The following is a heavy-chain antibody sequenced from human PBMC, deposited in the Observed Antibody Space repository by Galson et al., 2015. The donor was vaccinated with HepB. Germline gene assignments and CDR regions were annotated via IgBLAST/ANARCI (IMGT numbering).Heavy chain of an antibody. CDR2: IYFSGST. D-gene: IGHD3-16*01. CDR1: GGIISRRSSY. J-gene: IGHJ4*02. CDR3: VRGGGGFD. V-gene: IGHV4-39*07. Sequence: SETLSLTCAVSGGIISRRSSYWVWIRQSPGKGLEWIGTIYFSGSTYYNPSLKSRVSVSLNTPNNQFSLKMTSVTAADTATYFCVRGGGGFDWGQGTQVTVSS.